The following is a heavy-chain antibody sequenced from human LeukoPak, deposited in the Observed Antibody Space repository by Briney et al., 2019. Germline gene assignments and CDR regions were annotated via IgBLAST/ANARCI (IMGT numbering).Heavy chain of an antibody. Sequence: SETLSLTCTGSGDSINTSSFYWGWIRQSPGKGLEWIGNIYYSGTTNYNPPLKSRVTISIDTSKNQFSLRLSSVTAADTAVYYCARAGQGYCTSASCYLSLDYWGQGTLVTVSS. CDR3: ARAGQGYCTSASCYLSLDY. V-gene: IGHV4-39*07. J-gene: IGHJ4*02. CDR2: IYYSGTT. CDR1: GDSINTSSFY. D-gene: IGHD2-2*01.